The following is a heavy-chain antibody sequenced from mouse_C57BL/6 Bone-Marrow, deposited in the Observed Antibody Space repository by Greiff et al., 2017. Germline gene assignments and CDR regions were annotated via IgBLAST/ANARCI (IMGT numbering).Heavy chain of an antibody. J-gene: IGHJ4*01. Sequence: QVTLKESGPGILQPSQTLSLTCSFSGFSLSTFGMGVGWIRQPSGKGLEWLAHIWWDDDKYYNPALKSRLTISKDTSKNQVFLKIANVDTADTATYYCARVYYYGSSYYAMDYWGQGTSVTVAS. V-gene: IGHV8-8*01. CDR3: ARVYYYGSSYYAMDY. CDR2: IWWDDDK. D-gene: IGHD1-1*01. CDR1: GFSLSTFGMG.